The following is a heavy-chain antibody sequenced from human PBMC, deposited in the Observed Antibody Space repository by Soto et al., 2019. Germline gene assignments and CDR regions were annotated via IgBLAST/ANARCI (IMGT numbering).Heavy chain of an antibody. V-gene: IGHV3-23*01. D-gene: IGHD2-2*01. CDR3: AKAFVVVPAAILDV. J-gene: IGHJ6*04. CDR2: ISGSGGST. Sequence: EVQLLESGGGLVQPGGSLRLSCAASGFTFSSYAMRWVRQAPGKGLEWVSAISGSGGSTYYADTVKGRFTISRDNSKNTLYLQMKSLRAEDTVVYYCAKAFVVVPAAILDVWGKGTTVTVSS. CDR1: GFTFSSYA.